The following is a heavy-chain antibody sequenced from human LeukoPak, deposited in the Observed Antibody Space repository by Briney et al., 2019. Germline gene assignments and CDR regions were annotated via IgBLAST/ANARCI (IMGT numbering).Heavy chain of an antibody. CDR2: IYYSGST. CDR3: ARGPNEDFDY. V-gene: IGHV4-39*01. D-gene: IGHD1-1*01. J-gene: IGHJ4*02. CDR1: GGSISSSSYY. Sequence: SETLSLTCTVSGGSISSSSYYWGWIRQPPGKGLEWIGSIYYSGSTYYNPSLKSRVTISVDTSKNQFPLKLSSVTAADTAVYYCARGPNEDFDYWGQGTLVTVSS.